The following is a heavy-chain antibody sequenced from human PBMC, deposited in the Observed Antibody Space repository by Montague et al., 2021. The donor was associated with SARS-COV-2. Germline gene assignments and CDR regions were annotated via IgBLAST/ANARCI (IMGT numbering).Heavy chain of an antibody. CDR3: ATTNGIGYPNWFGP. CDR1: GFTFSSSA. D-gene: IGHD2-8*01. CDR2: ITDSGHST. J-gene: IGHJ5*02. V-gene: IGHV3-23*01. Sequence: SLRLSCAASGFTFSSSAMSWIRQAPRKGLEWVSGITDSGHSTYYADSVKGRFTISRDNSGDTLYLHLHSLKVEDTAIYYCATTNGIGYPNWFGPWGQGTLVTVSS.